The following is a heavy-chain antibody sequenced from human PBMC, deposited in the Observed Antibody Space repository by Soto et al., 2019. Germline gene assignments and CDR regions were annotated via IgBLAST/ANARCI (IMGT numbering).Heavy chain of an antibody. CDR2: FDPEDGET. CDR3: ATDATRIEPLRYFDGSQRKDAFDI. J-gene: IGHJ3*02. Sequence: ASVKVSCKVSGYTLTELSMHWVRQAPGKGLEWMGGFDPEDGETIYAQKFQGRVTMTEDTSTDTAYMELSSLRSEDTAVYYCATDATRIEPLRYFDGSQRKDAFDIWGQGTMVTVSS. D-gene: IGHD3-9*01. CDR1: GYTLTELS. V-gene: IGHV1-24*01.